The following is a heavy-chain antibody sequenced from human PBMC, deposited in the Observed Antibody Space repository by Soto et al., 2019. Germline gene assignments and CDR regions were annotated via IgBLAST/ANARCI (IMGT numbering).Heavy chain of an antibody. Sequence: QVQLQESGPGLVEPSQTLSLTCTVSGGSIGSTDSYWSWIRRPPGKGLEWIGYIYYTGGTCYNPSLKSRLTISLETSSNQFSLTLTSVTATDTGIYYCARGGSGWAEYFQHWGQGTLVAVSS. J-gene: IGHJ1*01. CDR1: GGSIGSTDSY. CDR2: IYYTGGT. CDR3: ARGGSGWAEYFQH. V-gene: IGHV4-30-4*08. D-gene: IGHD6-25*01.